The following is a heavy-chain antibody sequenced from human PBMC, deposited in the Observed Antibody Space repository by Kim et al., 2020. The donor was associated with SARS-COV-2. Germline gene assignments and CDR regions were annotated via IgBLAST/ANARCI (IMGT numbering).Heavy chain of an antibody. V-gene: IGHV1-69*04. CDR1: GGTFSSYA. Sequence: SVKVSCKASGGTFSSYAISWVRQAPGQGLEWMGRIIPILGIANYAQKFQGRVTITADKSTSTAYMELSSLRSEDTAVYYCARTWIQLNYMDGWGKGTTVTVSS. CDR2: IIPILGIA. CDR3: ARTWIQLNYMDG. J-gene: IGHJ6*03. D-gene: IGHD5-18*01.